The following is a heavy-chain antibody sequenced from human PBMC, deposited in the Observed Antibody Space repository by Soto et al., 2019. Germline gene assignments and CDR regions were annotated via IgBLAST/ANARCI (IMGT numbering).Heavy chain of an antibody. J-gene: IGHJ5*02. V-gene: IGHV1-69*12. CDR1: GGTFSSYA. Sequence: QVQLVQSGAEVKKPGSSVKVSCKASGGTFSSYAISWVRQAPGQGLEWMGGIIPIFGTANYAQKFQGRVTITADESTSTAYMELGSLRSEDTAVYYCARDPLSVMVRGVNWFDPWGQGTLVTVSS. CDR3: ARDPLSVMVRGVNWFDP. CDR2: IIPIFGTA. D-gene: IGHD3-10*01.